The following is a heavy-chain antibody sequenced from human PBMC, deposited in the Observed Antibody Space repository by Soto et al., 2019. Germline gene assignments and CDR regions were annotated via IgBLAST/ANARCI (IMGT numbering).Heavy chain of an antibody. CDR2: TYYSGST. CDR3: ARDLRAYTYYYYYMDV. Sequence: SETLSLTCTVSGGSISSYYWSWIRQPPGKGLEWIGYTYYSGSTNYNPSLKSRVTISVDTSKNQFSLKLSSVTAADTAVYYCARDLRAYTYYYYYMDVWGKGTTVTVSS. V-gene: IGHV4-59*01. CDR1: GGSISSYY. J-gene: IGHJ6*03. D-gene: IGHD3-16*01.